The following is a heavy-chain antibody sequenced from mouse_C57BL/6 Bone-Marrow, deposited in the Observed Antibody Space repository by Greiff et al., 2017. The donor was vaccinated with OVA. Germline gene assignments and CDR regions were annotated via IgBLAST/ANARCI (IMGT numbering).Heavy chain of an antibody. CDR3: AKKDSSGPLAD. J-gene: IGHJ3*01. CDR2: ISSGGRYT. CDR1: GFTFSSYG. V-gene: IGHV5-6*01. D-gene: IGHD3-2*02. Sequence: EVKLMESGGDLVKPGGSLKLSCAASGFTFSSYGMYWVRQTPDKRLEWVATISSGGRYTYSPDSVKGRFTISRDNATNTLYLQMSSLKAEDTAMYYCAKKDSSGPLADWGQGTLVTVSA.